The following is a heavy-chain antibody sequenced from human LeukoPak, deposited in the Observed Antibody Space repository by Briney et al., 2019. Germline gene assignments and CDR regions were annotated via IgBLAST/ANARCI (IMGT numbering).Heavy chain of an antibody. CDR3: AATSPNYFYAMDV. J-gene: IGHJ6*02. Sequence: PGGSLRLSCAASGFTFSNYAMSWVRQAPGKGLEWVSAIGGIGDNTYYADSVKGRFTISRDNSKNTLFLQMNSLTAEDTAVYYCAATSPNYFYAMDVWGQGTTVTVSS. V-gene: IGHV3-23*01. CDR1: GFTFSNYA. CDR2: IGGIGDNT.